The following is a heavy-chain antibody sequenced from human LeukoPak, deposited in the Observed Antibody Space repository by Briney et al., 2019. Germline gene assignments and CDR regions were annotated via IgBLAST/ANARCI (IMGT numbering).Heavy chain of an antibody. CDR1: GFTVGDNA. Sequence: HPGGSLRLSCTASGFTVGDNAMSWFRQAPGKGLEWVSFIRGKVYGGTTEYAASVKGRFTISRDDSKSIAYLQMNSLKIEDTAVYYCTRGPWGDYWGQGTLVTVSS. D-gene: IGHD7-27*01. J-gene: IGHJ4*02. CDR3: TRGPWGDY. V-gene: IGHV3-49*03. CDR2: IRGKVYGGTT.